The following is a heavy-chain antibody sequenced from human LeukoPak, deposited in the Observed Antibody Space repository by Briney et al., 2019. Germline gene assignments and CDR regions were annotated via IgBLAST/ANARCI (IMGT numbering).Heavy chain of an antibody. D-gene: IGHD5-18*01. J-gene: IGHJ4*02. CDR3: ARDRGYSFDTPYRYFDY. CDR1: VGSLSSFY. V-gene: IGHV4-59*12. CDR2: GYYTGST. Sequence: SETLSLTCTLSVGSLSSFYWSLIRQPPGKGLEWIGYGYYTGSTSYNPSLKSRVAISVDTSKNQFSLNLGSVTAADTAVYYCARDRGYSFDTPYRYFDYWAQGTLVTVSS.